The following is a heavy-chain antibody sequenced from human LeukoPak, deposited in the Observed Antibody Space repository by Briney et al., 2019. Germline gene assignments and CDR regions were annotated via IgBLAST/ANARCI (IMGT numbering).Heavy chain of an antibody. J-gene: IGHJ4*02. V-gene: IGHV3-23*01. CDR1: GFIFNNYA. CDR2: ISGTGVTA. Sequence: GGSLRLSCAASGFIFNNYAMSWVRQAPGKGLEWVSSISGTGVTAYYADSVKGRFAISRDNSKNTLYLQMSSLRAEDTALYYCAKDQRFGNLDDYRGQGTLVTVSS. CDR3: AKDQRFGNLDDY. D-gene: IGHD1-7*01.